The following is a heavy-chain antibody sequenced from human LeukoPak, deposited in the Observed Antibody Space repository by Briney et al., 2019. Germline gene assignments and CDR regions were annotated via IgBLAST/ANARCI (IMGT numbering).Heavy chain of an antibody. Sequence: VASVKVSCKASGYTFTGYYMHWVRQAPGQGLEWMGWINPNSGGTNYAQKFQGRVTMTRGTSISTAYMGLSRLRSDDTAVYYCASVDTAQNYWGQGTLVTVSS. V-gene: IGHV1-2*02. CDR3: ASVDTAQNY. D-gene: IGHD5-18*01. J-gene: IGHJ4*02. CDR2: INPNSGGT. CDR1: GYTFTGYY.